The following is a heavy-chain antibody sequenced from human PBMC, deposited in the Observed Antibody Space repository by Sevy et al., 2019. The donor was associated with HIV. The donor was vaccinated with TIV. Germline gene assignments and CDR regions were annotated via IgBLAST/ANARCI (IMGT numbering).Heavy chain of an antibody. V-gene: IGHV3-23*01. Sequence: GGSLRLSCAASGFTFSKYSMSWVRQPPGKGLEWVSSLSFGCGEINFADSVKGRFTISRDNSKSSVYLQMNNLRPEDTAVYYCAREGCTKPHDYWGQGTLVTVSS. J-gene: IGHJ4*02. CDR2: LSFGCGEI. CDR1: GFTFSKYS. D-gene: IGHD2-8*01. CDR3: AREGCTKPHDY.